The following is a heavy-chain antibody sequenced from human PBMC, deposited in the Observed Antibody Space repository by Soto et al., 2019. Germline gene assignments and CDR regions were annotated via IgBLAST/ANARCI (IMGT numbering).Heavy chain of an antibody. CDR3: ARPRSHYYDRSAERAFDI. Sequence: QMQLVQSGAEVKKPGSSVKVSCKASGGTFNNYAISWVRQAPGQGLEWMGGIIPLFGTTNYAQKFQGRVTITADESTSTAYMELSSLRSEDTAFYYCARPRSHYYDRSAERAFDIWGQGTMVTVSS. D-gene: IGHD3-22*01. CDR1: GGTFNNYA. V-gene: IGHV1-69*01. CDR2: IIPLFGTT. J-gene: IGHJ3*02.